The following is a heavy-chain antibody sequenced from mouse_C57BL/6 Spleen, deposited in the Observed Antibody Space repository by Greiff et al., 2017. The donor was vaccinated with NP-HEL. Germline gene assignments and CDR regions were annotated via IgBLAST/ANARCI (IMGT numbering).Heavy chain of an antibody. Sequence: VQLQQPGAELVKPGASVKLSCKASGYTFTSYWMHWVKQRPGQGLEWIGMIHPNSGSTNYNEKFKSKATLTVDKSSSTAYMQLSSLTSEDSAVYYCATREAYYSYAMDYWGQGTSVTVSS. CDR1: GYTFTSYW. CDR2: IHPNSGST. V-gene: IGHV1-64*01. J-gene: IGHJ4*01. CDR3: ATREAYYSYAMDY. D-gene: IGHD1-1*01.